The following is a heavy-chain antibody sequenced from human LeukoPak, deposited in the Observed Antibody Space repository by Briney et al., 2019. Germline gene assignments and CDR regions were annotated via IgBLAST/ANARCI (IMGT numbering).Heavy chain of an antibody. Sequence: GGSLRLSCGASGFXFYAMTCIRQAPGKGLQWLSAVNANGTNTYYADSVRGRFTISRDNSKNTLYLQMNSLRAEDTAVYYCYSMIVVEIRVINDYWGQGTLVTVSS. J-gene: IGHJ4*02. CDR3: YSMIVVEIRVINDY. CDR2: VNANGTNT. CDR1: GFXFYA. V-gene: IGHV3-23*01. D-gene: IGHD3-22*01.